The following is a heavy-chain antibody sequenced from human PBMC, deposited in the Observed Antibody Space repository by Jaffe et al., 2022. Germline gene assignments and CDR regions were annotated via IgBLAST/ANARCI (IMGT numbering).Heavy chain of an antibody. CDR3: ARSRVVPAASGMDV. D-gene: IGHD2-2*01. V-gene: IGHV4-34*01. Sequence: QVQLQQWGAGLLKPSETLSLTCAVYGGSFSGYYWSWIRQPPGKGLEWIGEINHSGSTNYNPSLKSRVTISVDTSKNQFSLKLSSVTAADTAVYYCARSRVVPAASGMDVWGKGTTVTVSS. CDR2: INHSGST. J-gene: IGHJ6*04. CDR1: GGSFSGYY.